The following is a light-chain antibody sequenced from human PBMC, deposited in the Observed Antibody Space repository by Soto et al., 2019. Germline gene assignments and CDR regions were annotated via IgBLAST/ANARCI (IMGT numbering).Light chain of an antibody. CDR2: GVK. V-gene: IGLV2-14*01. CDR1: SFDVGGYYH. Sequence: QSALTQPASVSGSPGQSITISCTGTSFDVGGYYHVSWYEQHPGKAPKLIIYGVKNRPSGVSYRFSASKSAFTASLTISGLQAEDEAHYYCSSYTTSYFYVFGPGTKVTVL. CDR3: SSYTTSYFYV. J-gene: IGLJ1*01.